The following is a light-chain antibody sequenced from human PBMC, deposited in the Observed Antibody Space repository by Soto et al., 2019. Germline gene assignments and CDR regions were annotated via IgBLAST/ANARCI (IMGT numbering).Light chain of an antibody. V-gene: IGKV1-27*01. CDR3: QKCKTAPFT. Sequence: DIQMTQSPCSLSALVGDRVTITCRASQGISNFLAWYQQKPGKVPKLLIYAASTLQSGVPSRFSGSGSGTDLTLTISRLQPEDVATYYCQKCKTAPFTFGGGTKVEIK. CDR1: QGISNF. J-gene: IGKJ4*01. CDR2: AAS.